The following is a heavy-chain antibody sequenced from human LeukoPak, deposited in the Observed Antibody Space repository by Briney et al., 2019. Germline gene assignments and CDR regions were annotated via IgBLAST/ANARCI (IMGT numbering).Heavy chain of an antibody. J-gene: IGHJ4*02. CDR2: ISGSDGAT. CDR1: GFTFANYA. CDR3: AKADYGSYPHYFDF. D-gene: IGHD4-17*01. Sequence: GGSLRLSCAASGFTFANYAMTWVRQALGKGLEWVSAISGSDGATYYADSVKGRFTISRDNSKNTLFLQMNSLRAEDTAIYYCAKADYGSYPHYFDFWGQGTLVTVSS. V-gene: IGHV3-23*01.